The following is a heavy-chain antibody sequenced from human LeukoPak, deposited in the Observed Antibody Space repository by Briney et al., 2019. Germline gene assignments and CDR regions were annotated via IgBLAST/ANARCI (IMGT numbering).Heavy chain of an antibody. V-gene: IGHV4-59*08. J-gene: IGHJ6*02. D-gene: IGHD6-13*01. CDR2: IYYSGST. CDR1: GGSISSYY. Sequence: SETLSLTCTVSGGSISSYYWSWIRQPPGKGLEWIGYIYYSGSTNYNPSLKSRVTISVATSKNQFSLKLSSVTAADTAVYYCARHDSSSWYYYYYGMDVWGQGTTVTVSS. CDR3: ARHDSSSWYYYYYGMDV.